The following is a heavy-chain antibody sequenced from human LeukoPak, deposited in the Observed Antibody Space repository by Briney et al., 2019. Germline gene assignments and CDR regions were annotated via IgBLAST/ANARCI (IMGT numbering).Heavy chain of an antibody. V-gene: IGHV4-34*01. Sequence: PSETLSLTCAVYGGSFSGYYWSWIRQPPGKGLEWIGEINHSGSTNYNPSLKSRATISVDTSKNQFSLKLRSVTAADTAVYYCARYRDRSGEGGQGTLVSVS. CDR1: GGSFSGYY. D-gene: IGHD3-10*01. CDR3: ARYRDRSGE. CDR2: INHSGST. J-gene: IGHJ1*01.